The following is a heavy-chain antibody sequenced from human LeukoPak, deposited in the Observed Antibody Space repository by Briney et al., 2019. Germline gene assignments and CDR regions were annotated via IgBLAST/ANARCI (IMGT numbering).Heavy chain of an antibody. CDR1: GGSFSGYY. J-gene: IGHJ3*02. V-gene: IGHV4-34*01. CDR2: INHSGST. CDR3: ARHRGAARPRRAFDI. D-gene: IGHD6-6*01. Sequence: PSETLSLTCAVYGGSFSGYYWSWIRQPPGKRLEWIGEINHSGSTNYNPSLKSRVTISVDTSKNQFSLKLSSVTAADTAVYYCARHRGAARPRRAFDIWGQGTMVTVSS.